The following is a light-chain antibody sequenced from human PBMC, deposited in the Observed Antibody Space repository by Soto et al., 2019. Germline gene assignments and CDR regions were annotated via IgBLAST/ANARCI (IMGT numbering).Light chain of an antibody. V-gene: IGLV2-14*01. CDR3: SSYTRSSTPYV. CDR1: SSDVGGYNY. J-gene: IGLJ1*01. Sequence: QSALTQPASVSRSPGQSITISCTGTSSDVGGYNYVSWYQQHPGKAPKLMIYEVSNRPSGVSNRFSGSKSGNTASLTISGLQAEDEADYYCSSYTRSSTPYVFGTGTKLTVL. CDR2: EVS.